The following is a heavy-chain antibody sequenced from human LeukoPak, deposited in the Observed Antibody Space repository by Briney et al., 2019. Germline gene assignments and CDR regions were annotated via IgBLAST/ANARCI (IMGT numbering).Heavy chain of an antibody. CDR2: IYYSGST. CDR3: ARRYSNSLDY. D-gene: IGHD4-11*01. V-gene: IGHV4-39*01. J-gene: IGHJ4*02. CDR1: GGSISSSSYN. Sequence: SETLSLTCTVSGGSISSSSYNWDWIRQPPGKGLEWIGSIYYSGSTYYNPSLRSRVTISEDTSKNQFSLKLTSVTAADTAVYYCARRYSNSLDYWGQGTPVTVSS.